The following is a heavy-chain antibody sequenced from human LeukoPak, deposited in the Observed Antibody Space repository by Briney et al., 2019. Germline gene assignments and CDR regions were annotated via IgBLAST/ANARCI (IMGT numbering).Heavy chain of an antibody. D-gene: IGHD6-19*01. CDR2: INTNTGNP. J-gene: IGHJ4*02. CDR1: GYTFTNYP. V-gene: IGHV7-4-1*02. CDR3: ARGGYSRGQGSPFDY. Sequence: GASVKVSCKASGYTFTNYPIIWVRQAPGQGLEWMASINTNTGNPTYAQGFTRRFVFSLDTSVSTAYLQITSLKAEDSVVYYCARGGYSRGQGSPFDYWGQGTLVTVSS.